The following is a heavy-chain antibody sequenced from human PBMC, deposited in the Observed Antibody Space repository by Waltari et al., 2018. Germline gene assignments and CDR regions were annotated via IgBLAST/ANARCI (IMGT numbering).Heavy chain of an antibody. V-gene: IGHV3-49*04. CDR2: IRSKAYGGTT. CDR3: TRGRTIFGVVMHY. Sequence: EVQLVESGGGLVQPGRSLRLSCTASGFTFGDYAMSWVRQAPGKGLEWVGFIRSKAYGGTTEYAASVRGRFTISRDDSKSIAYLQMNSLKTEDTAVYYCTRGRTIFGVVMHYWGQGTLVTVSS. D-gene: IGHD3-3*01. J-gene: IGHJ4*02. CDR1: GFTFGDYA.